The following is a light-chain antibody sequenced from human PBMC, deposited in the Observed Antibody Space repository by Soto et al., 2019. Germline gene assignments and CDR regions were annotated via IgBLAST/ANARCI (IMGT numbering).Light chain of an antibody. CDR1: QHIRSNY. J-gene: IGKJ1*01. CDR3: QQYARAPLT. Sequence: LTQSPDALAVSMGERATLSCRASQHIRSNYLAWYQHKPGQAPRLLIYGASSRATGIPDRFSASGSGTDFTLTISRLEPEDFAVYYCQQYARAPLTFGQGTKVDIK. CDR2: GAS. V-gene: IGKV3-20*01.